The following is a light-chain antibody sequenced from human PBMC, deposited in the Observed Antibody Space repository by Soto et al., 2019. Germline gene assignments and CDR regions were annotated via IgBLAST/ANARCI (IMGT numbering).Light chain of an antibody. V-gene: IGLV1-51*01. CDR2: DNN. CDR1: SSDVGGYNS. J-gene: IGLJ3*02. Sequence: QSALTQPASVSGSPGQSITISCTGSSSDVGGYNSVSWYQQLPGTAPKLLIYDNNKRPSGIPDRFSGSKSGTSATLGITGLQTGDEADYYCGTWDSSLSAWVFGGGTQLTVL. CDR3: GTWDSSLSAWV.